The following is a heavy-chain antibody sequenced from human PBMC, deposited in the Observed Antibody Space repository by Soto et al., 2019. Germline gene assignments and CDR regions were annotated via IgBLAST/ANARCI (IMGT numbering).Heavy chain of an antibody. J-gene: IGHJ4*02. CDR2: IIPIFGTA. CDR3: ARDGGRLEPAFDY. Sequence: SVKVSCKASGGTFSSYAISWVRQAPGQGLEWMGGIIPIFGTANYAQKFQGRVTITADESTSTAYMELSSLRSEDTAVYYCARDGGRLEPAFDYWGQGTLVTAPQ. D-gene: IGHD6-19*01. V-gene: IGHV1-69*13. CDR1: GGTFSSYA.